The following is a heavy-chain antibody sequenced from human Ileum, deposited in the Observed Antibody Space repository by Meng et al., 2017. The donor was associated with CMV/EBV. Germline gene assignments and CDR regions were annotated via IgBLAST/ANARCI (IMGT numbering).Heavy chain of an antibody. CDR3: ARVRMVYEAALGYYYGMDV. V-gene: IGHV4-4*02. D-gene: IGHD2-8*01. CDR1: GGSISSSNW. J-gene: IGHJ6*02. Sequence: GSLRLSCAVSGGSISSSNWWSWVRQPPGKGLEWLGEIYHSGSTNYNPPLKRRATISVDKSKNQFSLKLSSVTAADTDVYYCARVRMVYEAALGYYYGMDVWGQGTTVTVSS. CDR2: IYHSGST.